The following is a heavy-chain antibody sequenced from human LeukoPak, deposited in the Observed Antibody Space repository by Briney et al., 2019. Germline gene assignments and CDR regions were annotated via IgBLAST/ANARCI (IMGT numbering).Heavy chain of an antibody. CDR3: ASSERGFLGPNTYYFDY. J-gene: IGHJ4*02. V-gene: IGHV4-59*01. CDR2: IYYSGST. CDR1: GGSISSYY. Sequence: SETLSLTCTVSGGSISSYYWSWIRQPPGKGLEWIGYIYYSGSTNYNPSLKSRVTKSVDTSKNQFSLKLSSVTAADTAVYYCASSERGFLGPNTYYFDYWGQGTLVTVSS. D-gene: IGHD3-3*01.